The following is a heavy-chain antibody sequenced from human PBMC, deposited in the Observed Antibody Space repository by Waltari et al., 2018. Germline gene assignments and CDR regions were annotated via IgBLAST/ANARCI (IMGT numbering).Heavy chain of an antibody. CDR3: ARSTRSSSSGWFDP. J-gene: IGHJ5*02. D-gene: IGHD6-6*01. CDR1: GGSISSGSYY. V-gene: IGHV4-61*09. Sequence: QVQLQESGPGLVKPSQTLSLTCTVSGGSISSGSYYWSWIRQPAGKGLEWIGYIYTRGSTNDNPPLTSRVTISVDTSKNQFSLKLSSVTAADTAVYYCARSTRSSSSGWFDPWGQGTLVTVSS. CDR2: IYTRGST.